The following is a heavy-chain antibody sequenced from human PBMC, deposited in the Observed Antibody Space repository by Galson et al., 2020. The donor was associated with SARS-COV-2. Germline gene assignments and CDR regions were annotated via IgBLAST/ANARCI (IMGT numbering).Heavy chain of an antibody. J-gene: IGHJ4*02. CDR1: GGSISSSSYY. V-gene: IGHV4-39*01. CDR2: IYYSGST. D-gene: IGHD3-22*01. Sequence: SETMSLTCTVSGGSISSSSYYWGWIRQPPGKGLEWIGSIYYSGSTYYNPSLKSRVTISVDMSKNQFSLKLSSVTAADTAVYYCARTIQYYYDSSGYYRVFYFDYWGQGTLVTVSS. CDR3: ARTIQYYYDSSGYYRVFYFDY.